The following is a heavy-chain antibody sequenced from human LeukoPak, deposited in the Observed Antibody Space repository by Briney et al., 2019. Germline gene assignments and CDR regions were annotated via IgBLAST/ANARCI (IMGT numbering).Heavy chain of an antibody. J-gene: IGHJ4*02. CDR1: GVSFDDYY. D-gene: IGHD4-17*01. CDR2: INHSGYT. V-gene: IGHV4-34*01. CDR3: TRMTTGHDY. Sequence: SETLSLTCAVSGVSFDDYYWAWVRQTPGKGLEWIGEINHSGYTNGNPSLKSRVTLSIDTSRKQFSLNMRSVTVADAGIYFCTRMTTGHDYWGQGTLVTVSS.